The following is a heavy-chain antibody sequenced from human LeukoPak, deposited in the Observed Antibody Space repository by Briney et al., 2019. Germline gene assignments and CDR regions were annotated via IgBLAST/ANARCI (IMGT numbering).Heavy chain of an antibody. D-gene: IGHD3-22*01. V-gene: IGHV3-53*01. CDR1: GFTFSSNY. CDR2: IYSGGST. Sequence: GGSLRLSCAASGFTFSSNYMSWVRQAPGKGLEWVSVIYSGGSTYYADSVKGRFTISRDNSKNTLYLQMNSLRAEDTAVYYCVRDRRAYGSSAYYFDYWGQGTLVTVSS. CDR3: VRDRRAYGSSAYYFDY. J-gene: IGHJ4*02.